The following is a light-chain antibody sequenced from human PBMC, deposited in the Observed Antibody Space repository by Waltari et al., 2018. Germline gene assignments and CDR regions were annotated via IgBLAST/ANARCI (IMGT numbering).Light chain of an antibody. V-gene: IGKV3-20*01. CDR2: GAS. CDR3: QQYDISPLT. Sequence: DIVLPQSPGTLSLSPGERATLSCRASQTVRTTYLAWYQQKPGQAPTLVIHGASSRATGIPDRFSGSGSGTDVSLTISSLEPEDFAVYYCQQYDISPLTFGGGTKVEIK. J-gene: IGKJ4*01. CDR1: QTVRTTY.